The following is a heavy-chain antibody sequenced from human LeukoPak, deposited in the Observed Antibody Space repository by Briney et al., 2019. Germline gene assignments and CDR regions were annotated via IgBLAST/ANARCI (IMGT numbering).Heavy chain of an antibody. CDR3: ARVPVLTAAAGTFDF. Sequence: PGGSLRLSCAASGFTFSNYEMNWVRQAPGKGLEWVSYISSSGSSIYYADSVKGRFTISRANATNSLYLQMNSLRPEDTAVYYCARVPVLTAAAGTFDFWGQGTLVTLSS. V-gene: IGHV3-48*03. J-gene: IGHJ4*02. D-gene: IGHD6-13*01. CDR2: ISSSGSSI. CDR1: GFTFSNYE.